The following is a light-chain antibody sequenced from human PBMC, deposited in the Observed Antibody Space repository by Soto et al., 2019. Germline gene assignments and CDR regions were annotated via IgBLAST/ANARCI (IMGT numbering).Light chain of an antibody. V-gene: IGKV3-20*01. CDR1: QVVAGTF. CDR3: QQYGDSPRT. CDR2: GAS. Sequence: EIVLTQSPDIVSLSPGERATLSCRASQVVAGTFLAWYQQKPGQAPRLLIYGASSRATGIPDRFSGSGSGTDFILTISRLEPEEFAVYYCQQYGDSPRTFGQGTKVEIK. J-gene: IGKJ1*01.